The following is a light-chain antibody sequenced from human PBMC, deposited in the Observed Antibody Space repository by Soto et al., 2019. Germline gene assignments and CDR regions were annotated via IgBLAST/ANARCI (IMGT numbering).Light chain of an antibody. V-gene: IGLV2-14*01. CDR1: NNVVSAYDY. Sequence: QSVLTQPASVSGSPGQSVTIPCTGTNNVVSAYDYVSWYQQHPGRVPTLIIFDVSSRPAGVSNRFSGSKSGNTASLTISGLQAEDEADYYCSSFTTSGTLVFGGGTKVTVL. CDR3: SSFTTSGTLV. CDR2: DVS. J-gene: IGLJ3*02.